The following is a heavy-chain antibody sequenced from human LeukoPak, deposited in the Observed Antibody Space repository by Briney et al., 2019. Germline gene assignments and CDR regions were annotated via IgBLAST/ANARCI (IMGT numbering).Heavy chain of an antibody. D-gene: IGHD3-22*01. V-gene: IGHV4-31*03. CDR3: ARHYYDSSGRGFDP. J-gene: IGHJ5*02. CDR1: GGSISSGGYY. Sequence: SETLSLTCTVSGGSISSGGYYWSWIRQHPGKGLEWIGYIYYSGSTYYNPSLKSRVTISVDTSKNQFSLKLSSVTAADTAVYYCARHYYDSSGRGFDPWGQGTLVTVSS. CDR2: IYYSGST.